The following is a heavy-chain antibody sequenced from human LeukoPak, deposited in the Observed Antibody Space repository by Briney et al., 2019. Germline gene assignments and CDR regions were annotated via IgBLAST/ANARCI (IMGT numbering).Heavy chain of an antibody. Sequence: GGSLRLSCAASGFTFSSYWMSWVRQAPGKGLEWVANIKQDGSEKYYVDSVKGRFTISRDNAKNSLYLQMNSLRAEDTAVYYCARVANWIRAYYFDYWGQGTLVTVSS. CDR3: ARVANWIRAYYFDY. D-gene: IGHD1-1*01. CDR1: GFTFSSYW. V-gene: IGHV3-7*01. CDR2: IKQDGSEK. J-gene: IGHJ4*02.